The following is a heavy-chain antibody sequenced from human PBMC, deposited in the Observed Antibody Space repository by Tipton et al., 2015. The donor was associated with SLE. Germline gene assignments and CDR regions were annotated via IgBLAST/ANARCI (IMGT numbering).Heavy chain of an antibody. CDR3: ARGDMTSRSLDY. J-gene: IGHJ4*02. Sequence: TLSLTCTVSGDSINRYWSWIRQPPGKGLEWIGYVYDIGTTNYNPSVMSRVIVSMDTSRNQVSLKLLSVTAADTAVYYCARGDMTSRSLDYWGQGALVTVSS. D-gene: IGHD2-15*01. V-gene: IGHV4-59*12. CDR1: GDSINRY. CDR2: VYDIGTT.